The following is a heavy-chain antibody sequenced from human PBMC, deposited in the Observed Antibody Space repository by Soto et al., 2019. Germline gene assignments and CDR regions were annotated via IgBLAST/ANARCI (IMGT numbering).Heavy chain of an antibody. J-gene: IGHJ6*02. Sequence: PSETLSLTCAVYGGSFSGYYWSWIRQPPGKGLEWIGEINHSGSTNYNPSLKSRVTISVDTSKNQFSLKLSSVTAADTAVYYCARGPYCPTGVCQYGMDVWGQGTTVTVSS. CDR1: GGSFSGYY. CDR2: INHSGST. D-gene: IGHD2-8*01. CDR3: ARGPYCPTGVCQYGMDV. V-gene: IGHV4-34*01.